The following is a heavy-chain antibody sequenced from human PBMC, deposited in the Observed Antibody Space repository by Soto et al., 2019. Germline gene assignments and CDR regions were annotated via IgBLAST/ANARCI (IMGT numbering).Heavy chain of an antibody. CDR1: GYSFTSYW. CDR2: IYPGDSDT. D-gene: IGHD3-22*01. CDR3: ARRVYYYDSSGYQVEVIYYFDY. J-gene: IGHJ4*02. V-gene: IGHV5-51*01. Sequence: PGESLKISCKGSGYSFTSYWIGWVRQMPGKGLEWMGIIYPGDSDTRYSPSFQGQVTISADKSISTAYLQWSSLKASDTAMYYRARRVYYYDSSGYQVEVIYYFDYWGQGTLVTVSS.